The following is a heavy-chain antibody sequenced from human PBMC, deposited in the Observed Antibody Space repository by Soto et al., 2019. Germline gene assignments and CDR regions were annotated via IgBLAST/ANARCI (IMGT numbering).Heavy chain of an antibody. V-gene: IGHV3-48*03. Sequence: PGGSLRLSCAASGFTFSSYEMNWVRQAPGKGLEWVSYISSSGSTIYYADSVKGRFTISRDNAKNSLYLQMNSLRAEDTAVYYCARVPSTYGDPPGYWGQGTLVTVSS. J-gene: IGHJ4*02. CDR3: ARVPSTYGDPPGY. CDR1: GFTFSSYE. D-gene: IGHD4-17*01. CDR2: ISSSGSTI.